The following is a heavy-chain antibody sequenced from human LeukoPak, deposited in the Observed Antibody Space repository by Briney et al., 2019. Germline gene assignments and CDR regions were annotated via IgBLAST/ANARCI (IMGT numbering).Heavy chain of an antibody. J-gene: IGHJ4*02. Sequence: PSETLSLTCSVSGYAISNSFYWGWIRQPPGKGLEWIGSIYHSGTTYYNPSLKSRVTISVDPSNDRFSLKLRSVTAADTAVYYCARSNNWNDGYDYWGQGTLVTVSS. V-gene: IGHV4-38-2*02. CDR3: ARSNNWNDGYDY. CDR1: GYAISNSFY. CDR2: IYHSGTT. D-gene: IGHD1-20*01.